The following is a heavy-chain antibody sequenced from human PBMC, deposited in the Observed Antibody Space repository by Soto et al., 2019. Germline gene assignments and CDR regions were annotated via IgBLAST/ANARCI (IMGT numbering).Heavy chain of an antibody. D-gene: IGHD6-19*01. Sequence: GGSLRLSCAASGFTVSSNYMSWVRQAPGKGLEWVSVIYSGGSTYYADSVKGRFTISRDNSKNTLYLQMNSLRAEDTAVYYCARAGTAYLYYYYYYMDVWGKGTTVTV. J-gene: IGHJ6*03. V-gene: IGHV3-66*01. CDR1: GFTVSSNY. CDR3: ARAGTAYLYYYYYYMDV. CDR2: IYSGGST.